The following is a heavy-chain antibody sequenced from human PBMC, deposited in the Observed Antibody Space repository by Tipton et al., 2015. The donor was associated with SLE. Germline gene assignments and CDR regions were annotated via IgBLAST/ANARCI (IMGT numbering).Heavy chain of an antibody. J-gene: IGHJ4*02. CDR3: ARDCSSTSCPFGGFFDY. CDR1: GFTFSSYE. Sequence: SLRLSCAASGFTFSSYEMNWVRQAPGKGLEWVSYISSSGSTIYYADSVKGRFTISRDNAKNSLYLQVNSLRAEDTAVYYCARDCSSTSCPFGGFFDYWGQGTLVTVSS. D-gene: IGHD2-2*01. CDR2: ISSSGSTI. V-gene: IGHV3-48*03.